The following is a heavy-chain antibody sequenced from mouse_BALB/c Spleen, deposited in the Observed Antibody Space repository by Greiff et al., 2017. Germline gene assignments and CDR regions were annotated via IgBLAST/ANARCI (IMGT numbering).Heavy chain of an antibody. CDR2: INPSSGYT. CDR3: ARQIYYGDYYAMDY. V-gene: IGHV1-4*01. Sequence: VQLQQSGAELARPGASVKMSCKASGYTFTSYTMHWVKQRPGQGLEWIGYINPSSGYTNYNQKFKDKATLTADKSSSTAYMQLSSLTSEDSAVYYCARQIYYGDYYAMDYWGQGTSVTVSS. CDR1: GYTFTSYT. J-gene: IGHJ4*01. D-gene: IGHD2-1*01.